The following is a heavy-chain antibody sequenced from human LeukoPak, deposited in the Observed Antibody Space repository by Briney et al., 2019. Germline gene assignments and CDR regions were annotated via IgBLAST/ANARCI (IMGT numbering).Heavy chain of an antibody. CDR1: GGSMSSSF. Sequence: ASETLSLTCSVSGGSMSSSFWSWIRQPPGKGLEWLGYIYYSGSTNYNPSLKSRVTISVDTSKNQFSLKLSSVTAADTAVYYCARGPRNYYYYYYMDVWGKGTTVTISS. CDR3: ARGPRNYYYYYYMDV. J-gene: IGHJ6*03. V-gene: IGHV4-59*01. CDR2: IYYSGST.